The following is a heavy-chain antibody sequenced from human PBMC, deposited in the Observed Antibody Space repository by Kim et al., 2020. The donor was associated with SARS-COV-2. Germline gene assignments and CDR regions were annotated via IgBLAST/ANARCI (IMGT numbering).Heavy chain of an antibody. D-gene: IGHD3-22*01. V-gene: IGHV1-46*01. CDR2: INPSGGST. J-gene: IGHJ4*02. CDR1: GYTFTSYY. CDR3: AREASSGYIRLSTAFREYYFDY. Sequence: ASVKVSCKASGYTFTSYYMHWVRQAPGQGLEWMGIINPSGGSTSYAQKFQGRVTMTRDTSTSTVYMELSSLRSEDTAVYYCAREASSGYIRLSTAFREYYFDYWGQGTLVTVSS.